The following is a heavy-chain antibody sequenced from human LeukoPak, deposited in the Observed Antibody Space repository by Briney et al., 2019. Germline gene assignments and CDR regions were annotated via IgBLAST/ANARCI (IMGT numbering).Heavy chain of an antibody. CDR3: ARAVPRYYYDSSGYFFDY. D-gene: IGHD3-22*01. CDR1: GFTFDDYG. CDR2: INWNGGST. Sequence: GGSLRLSCAASGFTFDDYGMSWVRQAPGKGLEWVSGINWNGGSTGYADSVKGRFTISRDNAKNSLYLQMNSLRAEDTALYYCARAVPRYYYDSSGYFFDYWGQGTLVTVSS. J-gene: IGHJ4*02. V-gene: IGHV3-20*04.